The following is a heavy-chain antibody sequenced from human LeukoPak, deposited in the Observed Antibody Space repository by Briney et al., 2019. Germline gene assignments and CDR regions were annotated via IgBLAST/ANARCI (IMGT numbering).Heavy chain of an antibody. J-gene: IGHJ4*02. CDR2: IYYSGST. CDR3: ARAGYYYGSGSYRRPNYYFDY. Sequence: SETLSLTCTVSGGSITSNSYYWGWIRQPPGKGLEWIGSIYYSGSTYYNPSLKSRVTISVDTSKNQFSLKLSSVTAADTAVYYCARAGYYYGSGSYRRPNYYFDYWGQGTLVTVSS. D-gene: IGHD3-10*01. V-gene: IGHV4-39*07. CDR1: GGSITSNSYY.